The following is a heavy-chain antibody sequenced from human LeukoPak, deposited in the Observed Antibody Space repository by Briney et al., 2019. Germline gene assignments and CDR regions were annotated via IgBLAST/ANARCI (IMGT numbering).Heavy chain of an antibody. CDR3: ARGDGYNSRFDP. D-gene: IGHD5-24*01. Sequence: SETLSLTCTVSGGSISSSSYYWGWIRQPPGKGLEWIASICYSRSTYYNPSLKSRVTISGDASNNQFSLKLSSVTAADTAVYYCARGDGYNSRFDPWGQGTPVTVSS. CDR1: GGSISSSSYY. V-gene: IGHV4-39*01. CDR2: ICYSRST. J-gene: IGHJ5*02.